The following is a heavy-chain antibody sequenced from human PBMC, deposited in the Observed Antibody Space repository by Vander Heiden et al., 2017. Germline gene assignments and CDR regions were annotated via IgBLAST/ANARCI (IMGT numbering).Heavy chain of an antibody. CDR2: ISGSGGST. D-gene: IGHD3-9*01. CDR1: GFTFSSYA. Sequence: EVQLLESGGGLVQPGGSLRLSCAASGFTFSSYAMSWVRQAPGKGREWVSAISGSGGSTDYADSVKGRFTISRDNSKNTLYLQMNSLRAEDTAVYYCAKSPRLVGSQLDYWGQGTLVTVSS. CDR3: AKSPRLVGSQLDY. V-gene: IGHV3-23*01. J-gene: IGHJ4*02.